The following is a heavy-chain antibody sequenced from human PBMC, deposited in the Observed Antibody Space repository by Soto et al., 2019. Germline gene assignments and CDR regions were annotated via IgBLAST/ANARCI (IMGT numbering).Heavy chain of an antibody. D-gene: IGHD1-26*01. CDR3: STDEWE. V-gene: IGHV3-15*05. CDR1: GFNFSNGG. CDR2: IKSKTDGGTT. Sequence: EVQLVESGGGLVKPGGSLRLSCAASGFNFSNGGMSWVRQAPGKGREWVGRIKSKTDGGTTDYAAPVKGRFTLSRDDSINTLYLQMSSLKIEDTAVYYCSTDEWEWGQGTLVTVSS. J-gene: IGHJ4*02.